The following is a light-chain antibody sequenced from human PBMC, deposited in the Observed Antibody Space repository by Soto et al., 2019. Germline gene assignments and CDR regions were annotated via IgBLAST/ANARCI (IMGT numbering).Light chain of an antibody. CDR1: QSVSSTY. J-gene: IGKJ5*01. Sequence: EVVMTQSPASLSASPVERVTLSCRSSQSVSSTYLAWYQQKPGQAPRLLIYDASNRATGIPARFSGSGSGTDFTLTISSLEPEDFAVYYCQQRSNWPLITFGQGTRLEI. CDR2: DAS. V-gene: IGKV3-11*01. CDR3: QQRSNWPLIT.